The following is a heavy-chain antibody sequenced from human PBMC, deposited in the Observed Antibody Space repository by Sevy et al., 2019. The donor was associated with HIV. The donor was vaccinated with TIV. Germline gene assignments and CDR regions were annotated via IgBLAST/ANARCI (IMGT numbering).Heavy chain of an antibody. D-gene: IGHD3-10*01. CDR3: ARGLLWFGELLSSAFDI. CDR1: GFTFNIYS. CDR2: ISSSSNYI. J-gene: IGHJ3*02. Sequence: GGSLRLSCAASGFTFNIYSMNWVRQAPGKGLEWVSSISSSSNYIYHADSVKGRFTITRDNAKNSLYLQMNSLRAEDTAVYYCARGLLWFGELLSSAFDIWGQGTMVTVSS. V-gene: IGHV3-21*01.